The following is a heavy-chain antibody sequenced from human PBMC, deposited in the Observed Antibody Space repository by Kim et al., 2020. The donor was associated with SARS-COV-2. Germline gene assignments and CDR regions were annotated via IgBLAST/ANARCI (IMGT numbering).Heavy chain of an antibody. J-gene: IGHJ5*02. Sequence: KIRVTISVDTAKNQFSLKLSSVTAADTAVYYCARGGFVVVPAAMGNWFDPWGQGTLVTVSS. CDR3: ARGGFVVVPAAMGNWFDP. V-gene: IGHV4-34*01. D-gene: IGHD2-2*01.